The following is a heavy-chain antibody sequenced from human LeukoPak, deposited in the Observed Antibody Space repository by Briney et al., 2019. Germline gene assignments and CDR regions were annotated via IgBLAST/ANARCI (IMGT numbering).Heavy chain of an antibody. CDR2: ISWNSGSI. D-gene: IGHD4-17*01. J-gene: IGHJ6*02. V-gene: IGHV3-9*01. Sequence: GGSLRLSCAVSGFTFDDYAMHWVRQAPGKGLEWVSGISWNSGSIGYADSVKGRFTISRDNAKNSLYLQMNSLRAEDTALYYCAKGAYGDYDYYYGMDVWGQGTTVTVSS. CDR3: AKGAYGDYDYYYGMDV. CDR1: GFTFDDYA.